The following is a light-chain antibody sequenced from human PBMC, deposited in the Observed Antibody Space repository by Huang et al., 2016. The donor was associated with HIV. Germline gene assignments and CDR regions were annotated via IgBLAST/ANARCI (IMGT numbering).Light chain of an antibody. CDR1: KVISSY. CDR3: QQLNSYPYT. J-gene: IGKJ2*01. Sequence: IQLTQSPSSLSASVGDRVTITCRASKVISSYLAWYQQKPGKAPNLLIYAASTLQSGVPSMFSGSGSGTDFTLTISSLQPEDFATYYCQQLNSYPYTFGQGTKLEIK. CDR2: AAS. V-gene: IGKV1-9*01.